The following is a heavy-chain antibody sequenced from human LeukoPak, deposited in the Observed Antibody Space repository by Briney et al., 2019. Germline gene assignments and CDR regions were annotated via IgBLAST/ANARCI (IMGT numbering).Heavy chain of an antibody. D-gene: IGHD3-16*02. CDR2: INPNSGGT. V-gene: IGHV1-2*06. CDR3: ARINDYVWGSYRMRWFDP. Sequence: ASVKVSCKASGYTFTGYYMHWVRQAPGQGLEWMGRINPNSGGTNYAQKFQGRVTMTRDTSISTAYTELSRLRSDDTAVYYCARINDYVWGSYRMRWFDPWGQGTLVTVSS. J-gene: IGHJ5*02. CDR1: GYTFTGYY.